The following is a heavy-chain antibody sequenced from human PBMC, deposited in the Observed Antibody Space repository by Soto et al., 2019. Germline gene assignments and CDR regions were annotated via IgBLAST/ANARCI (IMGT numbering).Heavy chain of an antibody. J-gene: IGHJ6*02. CDR1: GYTFTSYG. D-gene: IGHD3-3*01. Sequence: ASVKVSCKASGYTFTSYGISWVRQAPGQGLEWMGWISAYNGNTNYAQKLQGRVTMTTDTSTSTAYMELRSLRSDDTAVYYCARDVGMNDFWSGYSMDMGVADGMDVWGQGTTVTVSS. CDR3: ARDVGMNDFWSGYSMDMGVADGMDV. CDR2: ISAYNGNT. V-gene: IGHV1-18*01.